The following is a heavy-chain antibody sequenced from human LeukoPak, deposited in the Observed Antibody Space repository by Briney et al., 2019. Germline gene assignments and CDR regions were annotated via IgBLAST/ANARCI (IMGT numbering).Heavy chain of an antibody. Sequence: ASVKVSCKDSGYTFTSYGISWVRQAPGQGLEWMGWISAYNGNTNYAQKLQGRVTMTTDTPTSTAYMELRSLRSDDTAVYYCATSAMVRGVIIRYYYYGMDVWGQGTTVTVSS. V-gene: IGHV1-18*01. D-gene: IGHD3-10*01. CDR3: ATSAMVRGVIIRYYYYGMDV. CDR2: ISAYNGNT. J-gene: IGHJ6*02. CDR1: GYTFTSYG.